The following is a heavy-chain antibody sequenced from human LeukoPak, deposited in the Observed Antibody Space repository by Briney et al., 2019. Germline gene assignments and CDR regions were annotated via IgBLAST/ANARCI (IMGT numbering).Heavy chain of an antibody. Sequence: ASVKVSCKASGYTFTSYDINWVRQATGQGLEWMGWMNPNSGNTGYAQKFQGRVTITRNTSISTAYMELSSLRSEDTAVYYCARLEWSRYYYYYYMDVXGXGTTVTVSS. V-gene: IGHV1-8*03. D-gene: IGHD3-3*01. CDR2: MNPNSGNT. CDR1: GYTFTSYD. CDR3: ARLEWSRYYYYYYMDV. J-gene: IGHJ6*03.